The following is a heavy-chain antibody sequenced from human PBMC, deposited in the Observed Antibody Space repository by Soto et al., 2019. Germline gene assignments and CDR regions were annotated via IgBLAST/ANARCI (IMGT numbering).Heavy chain of an antibody. J-gene: IGHJ6*02. CDR2: IYNSGGT. V-gene: IGHV4-61*01. CDR3: ARVGVRLGRIAARPQAVPYYYAMDV. D-gene: IGHD6-6*01. CDR1: GGSVSSGSYS. Sequence: QVQLQESGPGLVKPSETLSLTCTVSGGSVSSGSYSWSWIRQPPGKGLEWIGDIYNSGGTNYNPSLMSRDTISVDTSQTQYSLTLSSVTAVDTAVYYCARVGVRLGRIAARPQAVPYYYAMDVWGQGTTVTVSS.